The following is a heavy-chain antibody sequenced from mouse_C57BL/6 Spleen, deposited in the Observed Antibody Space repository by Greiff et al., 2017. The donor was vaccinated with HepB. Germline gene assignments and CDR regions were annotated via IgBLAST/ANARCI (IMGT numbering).Heavy chain of an antibody. CDR1: GYTFTTYP. V-gene: IGHV1-47*01. CDR2: FHPYNDDT. Sequence: VQLVESGAELVKPGASVKMSCKASGYTFTTYPIEWMKQNHGKSLEWIGNFHPYNDDTKYNEKFKGKATLTVEKSSSTVYLKLSRLTSDDSAVYYSTRLNYYGSSYAMDYWGQGTSVTVSS. D-gene: IGHD1-1*01. J-gene: IGHJ4*01. CDR3: TRLNYYGSSYAMDY.